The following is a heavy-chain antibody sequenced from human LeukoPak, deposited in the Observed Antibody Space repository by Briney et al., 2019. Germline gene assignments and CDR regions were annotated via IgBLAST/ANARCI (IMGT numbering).Heavy chain of an antibody. CDR1: GYPISSGYQ. D-gene: IGHD3-10*01. J-gene: IGHJ5*02. CDR3: ARGFSVGLLWFGESDDLHWFDP. Sequence: SETLSLTCTISGYPISSGYQWGWIRQPPGKGLEWIGNIYYSGSTYYNPSLKSRLTMAVDRSNNQFSLNLNSVTAADTAVYYCARGFSVGLLWFGESDDLHWFDPWGQGTLVTVSS. CDR2: IYYSGST. V-gene: IGHV4-38-2*02.